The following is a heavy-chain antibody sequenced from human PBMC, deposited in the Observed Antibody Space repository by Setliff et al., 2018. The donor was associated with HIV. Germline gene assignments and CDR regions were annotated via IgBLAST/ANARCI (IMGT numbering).Heavy chain of an antibody. CDR2: ISSSGSRV. J-gene: IGHJ4*02. CDR3: ARDLIWGFDY. Sequence: GGSLRLSCAASGFTFSSYSMNWVRQAPGKGLEWVSYISSSGSRVDYADSVKGRFTVSRDNARSSLYLQVNSLRSDDTAVYYCARDLIWGFDYWGQGTPVTVSS. D-gene: IGHD3-16*01. CDR1: GFTFSSYS. V-gene: IGHV3-48*01.